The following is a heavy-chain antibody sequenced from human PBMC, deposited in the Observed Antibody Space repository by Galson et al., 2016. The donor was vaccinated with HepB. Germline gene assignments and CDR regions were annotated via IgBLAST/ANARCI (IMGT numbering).Heavy chain of an antibody. J-gene: IGHJ2*01. CDR3: ARARFRDWYFDL. CDR2: ISFGGSNK. V-gene: IGHV3-30*04. CDR1: GFPFSTYA. Sequence: SLRLSCAASGFPFSTYAMSWVRQAPGKGLEWVAVISFGGSNKHYADSVKGRFTISRVNSMNTVYLQMNSLRGDDTAVYYCARARFRDWYFDLWGRGTLVTVSS.